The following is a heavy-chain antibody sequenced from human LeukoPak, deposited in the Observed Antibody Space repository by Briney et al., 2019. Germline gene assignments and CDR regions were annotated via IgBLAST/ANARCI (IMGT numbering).Heavy chain of an antibody. D-gene: IGHD2-15*01. CDR3: ARGVGRYCSGGSCQRGLDY. Sequence: PSETLSLTCAVYGGSFSGYYWSWIRQPPGKGLEWIGEINHSGSTNYNPSLKSRVTISVDTSKNQFSLKLSSVTAADTAVYYCARGVGRYCSGGSCQRGLDYWGQGTLVTVSS. CDR1: GGSFSGYY. CDR2: INHSGST. J-gene: IGHJ4*02. V-gene: IGHV4-34*01.